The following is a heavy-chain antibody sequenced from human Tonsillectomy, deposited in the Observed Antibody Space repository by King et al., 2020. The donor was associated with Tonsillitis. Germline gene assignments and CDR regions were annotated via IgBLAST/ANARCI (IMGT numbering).Heavy chain of an antibody. D-gene: IGHD6-13*01. CDR3: ARATFIAAADSFDY. CDR2: IYYSGRT. V-gene: IGHV4-39*01. J-gene: IGHJ4*02. CDR1: GGSISSSSDY. Sequence: QLQESGPGLVKPSETLSLTCTVSGGSISSSSDYWGWIRQPPGKGLEWMESIYYSGRTYYNPSLKSRVTISVDTPKNQISLKLSSVTAADTAVYYCARATFIAAADSFDYWGQGTLVTVSS.